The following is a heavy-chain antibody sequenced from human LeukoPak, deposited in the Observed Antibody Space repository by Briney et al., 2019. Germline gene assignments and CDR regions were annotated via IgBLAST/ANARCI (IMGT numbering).Heavy chain of an antibody. CDR3: ARVSWQYFDY. Sequence: GGSLRLSCVASRVAVISNYMSWVRQAPGKGLEWVSVIYSGGSTYYADSVKGRFTISRDNSKNTLYLQMNSLRAEDTAVYYCARVSWQYFDYWGQGTLVTVSS. CDR2: IYSGGST. CDR1: RVAVISNY. V-gene: IGHV3-66*01. D-gene: IGHD5-12*01. J-gene: IGHJ4*02.